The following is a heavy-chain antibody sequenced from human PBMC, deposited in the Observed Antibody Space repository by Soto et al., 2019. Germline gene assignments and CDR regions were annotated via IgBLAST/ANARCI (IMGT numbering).Heavy chain of an antibody. V-gene: IGHV3-23*01. D-gene: IGHD2-2*01. J-gene: IGHJ4*02. CDR1: GFTFSSYA. CDR3: AKDRGYCSSTSCLPGDY. Sequence: EVQLLESGGGLVQPGGSLRLSCAASGFTFSSYAMSWVRQAPGKGLEWVSAISGSGGSTYYADSVKGRFTISRDNSKNTLYLQMNSLRAEDTAVYYCAKDRGYCSSTSCLPGDYWGQGTLVTVSS. CDR2: ISGSGGST.